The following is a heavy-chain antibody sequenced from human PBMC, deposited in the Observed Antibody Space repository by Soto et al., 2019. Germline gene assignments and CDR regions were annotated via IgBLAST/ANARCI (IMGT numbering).Heavy chain of an antibody. CDR1: GFSLTSTGVG. Sequence: QITLKEAGPTLVKPTQTLTLTCTFSGFSLTSTGVGVGWVRQPPRGAPEWLALIYWNDNKRYSPSLESRLTITKDTSNNQVVLTMTAMDLADTGTYYCAHRSPTHMNWFGPWGQGALVTVSS. V-gene: IGHV2-5*01. J-gene: IGHJ5*02. CDR2: IYWNDNK. CDR3: AHRSPTHMNWFGP. D-gene: IGHD2-21*01.